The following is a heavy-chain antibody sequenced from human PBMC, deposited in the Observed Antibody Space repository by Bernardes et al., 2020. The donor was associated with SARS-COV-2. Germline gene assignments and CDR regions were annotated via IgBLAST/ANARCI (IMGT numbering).Heavy chain of an antibody. CDR1: GSTFRISE. J-gene: IGHJ5*02. Sequence: GGPLKFSCAASGSTFRISEMNWVRKAPGKGLEWISSITISGGTFNYADSVKGRFTISRDNGNNLLFLQMSSLRAEDTAVYYCARDAGGYAGAGSLDLWGQGTLVTVSS. CDR3: ARDAGGYAGAGSLDL. CDR2: ITISGGTF. V-gene: IGHV3-48*03. D-gene: IGHD3-16*01.